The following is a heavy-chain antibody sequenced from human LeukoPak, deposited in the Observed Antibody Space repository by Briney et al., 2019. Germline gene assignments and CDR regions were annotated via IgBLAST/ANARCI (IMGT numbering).Heavy chain of an antibody. CDR2: IWYDGSNK. D-gene: IGHD6-19*01. CDR3: AKDIAVAGTWGWFDP. V-gene: IGHV3-30*02. Sequence: AGSLSLSCAASGFTFSSYGRHWVRQAPGKGLEWVAFIWYDGSNKYYADSVKGRFTISRDNSKNTLYLQMNSLRAEDTAVYYCAKDIAVAGTWGWFDPWGQGTLVTVSS. CDR1: GFTFSSYG. J-gene: IGHJ5*02.